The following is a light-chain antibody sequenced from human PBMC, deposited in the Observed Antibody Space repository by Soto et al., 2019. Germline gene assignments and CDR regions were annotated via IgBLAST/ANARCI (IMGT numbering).Light chain of an antibody. CDR1: QSVSSY. J-gene: IGKJ3*01. Sequence: EIVLTQSPATLSLSPGERATLSCRASQSVSSYLAWYQQKPGQAPRLLIYDASNRATGIPARFSGIGSGTDFTLTIGSLEPEDFAVYYCQQRSNWQGFTFGPGTKVDIK. CDR3: QQRSNWQGFT. CDR2: DAS. V-gene: IGKV3-11*01.